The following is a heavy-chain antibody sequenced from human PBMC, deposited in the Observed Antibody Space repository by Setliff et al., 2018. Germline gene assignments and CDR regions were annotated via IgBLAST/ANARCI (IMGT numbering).Heavy chain of an antibody. CDR1: GGSFSHYY. CDR3: MSVLNGVSDAFDV. Sequence: PSETLSLTCAVSGGSFSHYYWGWVRQSPGRGLEWIGRRGPNGSTNYNPSLGSRATISFDSSKIELSLKLASVTAADTAVYYCMSVLNGVSDAFDVWGQGTVVTVSS. D-gene: IGHD2-8*01. CDR2: RGPNGST. V-gene: IGHV4-34*01. J-gene: IGHJ3*01.